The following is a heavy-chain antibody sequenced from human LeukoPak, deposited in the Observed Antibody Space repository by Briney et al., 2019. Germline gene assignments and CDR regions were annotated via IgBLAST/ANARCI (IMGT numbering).Heavy chain of an antibody. CDR2: INPSGGST. Sequence: ASVKVSCKASGYTFTSYYMHWVRQAPGQGLEWMGIINPSGGSTSYAQKFQGRVTMTRNTSTSTVHMELCSLRSEDTAVYYCARDDSSGYRPFYWGQGTLVTVSS. D-gene: IGHD3-22*01. V-gene: IGHV1-46*03. J-gene: IGHJ4*02. CDR1: GYTFTSYY. CDR3: ARDDSSGYRPFY.